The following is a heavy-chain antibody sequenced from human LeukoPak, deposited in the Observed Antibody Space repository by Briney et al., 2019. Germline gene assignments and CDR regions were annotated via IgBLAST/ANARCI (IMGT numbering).Heavy chain of an antibody. CDR2: ISWNSGSI. Sequence: GGSLRLSCAASGFTFDDYAMHWVRQAPGKGLEWVSGISWNSGSIGYADSVKGRFTISRDNAKNTLYLQTNSLRAEDTAVYYCARAGDFWSGNNWFDPWGQGTLVTVSS. V-gene: IGHV3-9*01. CDR3: ARAGDFWSGNNWFDP. J-gene: IGHJ5*02. CDR1: GFTFDDYA. D-gene: IGHD3-3*01.